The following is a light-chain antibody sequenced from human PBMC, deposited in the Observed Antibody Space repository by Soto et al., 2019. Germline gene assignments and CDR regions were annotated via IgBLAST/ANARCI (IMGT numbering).Light chain of an antibody. CDR3: QQLNTFPFS. CDR2: GAS. J-gene: IGKJ4*01. CDR1: QGISRS. Sequence: DIQLTQSPSFLSASVGVRVTLTCRSSQGISRSLAWFQHKPEKAPKVLIYGASPLQSGVPSRFSGSGSGTEFTLTMSSLQPEDFASYYCQQLNTFPFSVGGRTKVEF. V-gene: IGKV1-9*01.